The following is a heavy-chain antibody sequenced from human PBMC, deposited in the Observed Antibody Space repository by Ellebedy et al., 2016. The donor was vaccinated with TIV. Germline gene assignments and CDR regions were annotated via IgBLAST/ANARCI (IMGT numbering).Heavy chain of an antibody. J-gene: IGHJ6*02. V-gene: IGHV6-1*01. CDR3: ARDGSYGRRGYYYYYGMDV. CDR2: TYYRSKWYN. CDR1: GDSVSSNSAA. Sequence: SQTLSLTCXISGDSVSSNSAAWNWIRQSPSRGLEWLGRTYYRSKWYNDYAVSVKSRITINPDTSKNQFSLQLNSVTPEDTAVYYCARDGSYGRRGYYYYYGMDVWGQGTTVTVSS. D-gene: IGHD1-26*01.